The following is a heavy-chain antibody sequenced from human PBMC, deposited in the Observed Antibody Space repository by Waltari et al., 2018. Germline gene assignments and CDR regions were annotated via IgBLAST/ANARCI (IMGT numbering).Heavy chain of an antibody. J-gene: IGHJ4*02. CDR3: ARGNYDYIWGSYRKGRSFDY. Sequence: QVQLQQWGAGLLQPSETLSLTCAVSGGSFRGCTWSWISQPPGKELEWIGEINHSGSTNYNPSLKSRVTISVDTSKNQFSLKLSSVTAADTAVYYCARGNYDYIWGSYRKGRSFDYWGQGTLVTVSS. CDR2: INHSGST. CDR1: GGSFRGCT. D-gene: IGHD3-16*02. V-gene: IGHV4-34*01.